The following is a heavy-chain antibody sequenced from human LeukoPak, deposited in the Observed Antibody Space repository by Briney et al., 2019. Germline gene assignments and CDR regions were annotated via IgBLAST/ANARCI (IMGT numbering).Heavy chain of an antibody. CDR3: ARAAKFLEWLPPSDY. CDR2: ISAYNGNT. CDR1: GYTFTSYG. Sequence: ASVKVSCKASGYTFTSYGISWVRQAPEQGLEWMGWISAYNGNTNYSQKLQGRVTMTTDTSTSTAYMELRSLRSDDTAVYYCARAAKFLEWLPPSDYWGQGTLVTVSS. D-gene: IGHD3-3*01. J-gene: IGHJ4*02. V-gene: IGHV1-18*01.